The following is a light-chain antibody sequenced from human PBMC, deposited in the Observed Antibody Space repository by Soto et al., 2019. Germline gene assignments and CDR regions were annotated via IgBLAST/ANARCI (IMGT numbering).Light chain of an antibody. CDR1: SSDVGRYNY. CDR3: LLFSSRFLFG. CDR2: DVT. V-gene: IGLV2-11*01. Sequence: QSALTQPRSVSGSPGQSVTISCTGTSSDVGRYNYVSWYQQHPGKAPKLIIYDVTKRPSGVPDRFSGSKSGNTASLTISGLQAENEGGYSRLLFSSRFLFGLGTGA. J-gene: IGLJ1*01.